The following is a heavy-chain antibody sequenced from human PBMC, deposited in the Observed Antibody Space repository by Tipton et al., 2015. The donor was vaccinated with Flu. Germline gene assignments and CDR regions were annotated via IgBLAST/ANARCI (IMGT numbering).Heavy chain of an antibody. V-gene: IGHV4-4*07. CDR2: MYSSGST. D-gene: IGHD4-11*01. Sequence: TLSLTCTVSGGSIRSYYWNWIRQPAGKGLEWIGRMYSSGSTNYNPSLESRVTMSLDTSKNQFSLKLSSVTAADTAIYYCARDDYSNYGANYYYYMDVWGKGTPVTVSS. J-gene: IGHJ6*03. CDR3: ARDDYSNYGANYYYYMDV. CDR1: GGSIRSYY.